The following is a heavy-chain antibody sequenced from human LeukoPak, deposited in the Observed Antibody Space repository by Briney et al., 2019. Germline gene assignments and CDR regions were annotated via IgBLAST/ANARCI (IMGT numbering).Heavy chain of an antibody. Sequence: GGSLRLSCAASGFTFSTSWMSWVRQAPGKGLEWVANIKEDGSEKWYMDSVKGRFTISRDNAKNSLYLQMSSLRAEDTAVFYCAEGDYFDYWGQGTLVTVSS. D-gene: IGHD3-16*01. V-gene: IGHV3-7*01. CDR1: GFTFSTSW. CDR3: AEGDYFDY. J-gene: IGHJ4*02. CDR2: IKEDGSEK.